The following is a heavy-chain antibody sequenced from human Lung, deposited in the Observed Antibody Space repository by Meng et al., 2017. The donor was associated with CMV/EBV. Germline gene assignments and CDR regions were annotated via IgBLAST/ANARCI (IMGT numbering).Heavy chain of an antibody. CDR1: GFSFRSYE. CDR3: ARMYSGARPFDS. D-gene: IGHD2-21*01. V-gene: IGHV3-48*03. CDR2: ISSGDSPT. Sequence: GGSLRLSCAASGFSFRSYEMHWVRQAPGKGLEWVAYISSGDSPTYYTDSVKGRFAISRDNAKDSLFLQMNSLRVDDTAIYFCARMYSGARPFDSWGQGKLV. J-gene: IGHJ4*02.